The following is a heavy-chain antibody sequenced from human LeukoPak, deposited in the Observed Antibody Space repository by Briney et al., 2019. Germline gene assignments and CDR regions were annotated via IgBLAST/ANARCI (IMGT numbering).Heavy chain of an antibody. CDR2: INPNSGGT. CDR3: ARAGKAWTVAGTPLDY. Sequence: AASVRVSCKASGYTFTGYYMHWVRQAPGQGLEWMGWINPNSGGTNYAQKFQGRVTMTRDTSISTAYMELSRLRSDDTAVYYCARAGKAWTVAGTPLDYWGQGTLVTVSS. D-gene: IGHD6-19*01. J-gene: IGHJ4*02. V-gene: IGHV1-2*02. CDR1: GYTFTGYY.